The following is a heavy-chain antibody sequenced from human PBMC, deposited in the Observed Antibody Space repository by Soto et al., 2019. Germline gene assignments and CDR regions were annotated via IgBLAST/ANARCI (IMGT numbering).Heavy chain of an antibody. D-gene: IGHD6-25*01. J-gene: IGHJ5*02. CDR2: INHTGGT. V-gene: IGHV4-34*10. Sequence: SVTKGLTCAVEDGYVIGYDGNWIRQPPGKGLEWIGEINHTGGTHYNPSLKSRVTMSVDTSKNQFSLRLASVTAADTAFYYCGSVRPSGYVLSWGQATLVTVSS. CDR1: DGYVIGYD. CDR3: GSVRPSGYVLS.